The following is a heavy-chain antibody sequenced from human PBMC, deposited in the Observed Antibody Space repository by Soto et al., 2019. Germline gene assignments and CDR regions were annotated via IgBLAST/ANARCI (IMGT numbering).Heavy chain of an antibody. CDR3: AGRDMVRGVIVSYYMDV. D-gene: IGHD3-10*01. V-gene: IGHV1-69*02. CDR1: EGTFSSYT. Sequence: QVQLVQSGAEVKKPGSSVKVSCKASEGTFSSYTISWVRQAPGQGLEWMGRIIPILGIANYAQKFQGRVTITADKSTSTAYMELSSLRSEDTAVYYCAGRDMVRGVIVSYYMDVWGKGTTVTVSS. CDR2: IIPILGIA. J-gene: IGHJ6*03.